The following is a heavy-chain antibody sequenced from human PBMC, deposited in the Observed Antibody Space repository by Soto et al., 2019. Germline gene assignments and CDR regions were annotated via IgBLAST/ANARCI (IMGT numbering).Heavy chain of an antibody. Sequence: EVQLVESGGGLVQPGGSLRLSCAASGFTFSNYWMSWVRQAPRKGLEWVANIKQDESEKYFVDSVKGRFTISRDNAKNSLYLQMNSLRAEDTAVYYCARDVEGARDYWGQGTLVTVSS. CDR3: ARDVEGARDY. CDR2: IKQDESEK. J-gene: IGHJ4*02. D-gene: IGHD2-21*01. CDR1: GFTFSNYW. V-gene: IGHV3-7*05.